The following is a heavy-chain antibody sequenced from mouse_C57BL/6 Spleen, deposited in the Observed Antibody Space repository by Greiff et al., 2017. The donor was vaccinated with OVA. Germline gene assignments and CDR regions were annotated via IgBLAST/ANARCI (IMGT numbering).Heavy chain of an antibody. J-gene: IGHJ3*01. D-gene: IGHD2-3*01. Sequence: VQLKESGGDLVKPGGSLKLSCAASGFTFSSYGMSWVRQTPDKRLEWVATISSGGSYTYYPDSVKGRFTISRDNAKNTLYLQMSSLKSEDTDVYYCARRADDGYYGGFAYWGQGTLVTVSA. V-gene: IGHV5-6*01. CDR3: ARRADDGYYGGFAY. CDR2: ISSGGSYT. CDR1: GFTFSSYG.